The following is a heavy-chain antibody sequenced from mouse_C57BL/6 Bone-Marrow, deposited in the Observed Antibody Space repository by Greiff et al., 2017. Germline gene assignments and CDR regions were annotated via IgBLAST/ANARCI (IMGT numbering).Heavy chain of an antibody. Sequence: EVKLVESGGGLVKPGGSLKLSCAASGFTFSSYTMSWVRQTPEKRLQWVAAISGGGGNTYYPDSGKGRFTISRDNDKNILYLQMSSLRSEDTALYYCSRQVTTVLATKYFDVWGTGTTVTVSS. V-gene: IGHV5-9*01. J-gene: IGHJ1*03. CDR1: GFTFSSYT. D-gene: IGHD1-1*01. CDR2: ISGGGGNT. CDR3: SRQVTTVLATKYFDV.